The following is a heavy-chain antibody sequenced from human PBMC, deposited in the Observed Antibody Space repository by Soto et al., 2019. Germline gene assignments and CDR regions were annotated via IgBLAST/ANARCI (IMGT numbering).Heavy chain of an antibody. V-gene: IGHV3-48*01. CDR1: GFTFSSYN. CDR2: ISRSSRTI. D-gene: IGHD3-3*01. CDR3: ARDSEAFGVVTLFDY. Sequence: GGSLRLSCVASGFTFSSYNMNWVRQATGKGLEWVSHISRSSRTIYYADSVKGRFTISRDNAKNSLYLQMNSLRAEDTAVYFCARDSEAFGVVTLFDYWGQGVLVTVSS. J-gene: IGHJ4*02.